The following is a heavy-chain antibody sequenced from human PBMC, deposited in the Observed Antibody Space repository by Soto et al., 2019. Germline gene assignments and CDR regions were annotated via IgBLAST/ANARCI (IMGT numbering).Heavy chain of an antibody. CDR2: ISAYNGNT. Sequence: ASVKVSCKASGYTFTSYGISWVRQAPGQGLEWMGWISAYNGNTNYAQKLQGRVTMTTDTSTSTAYMELRSLRSDDTAVYYCEWTESSGWYDAFDIWGQGTMVTVSS. CDR3: EWTESSGWYDAFDI. D-gene: IGHD6-19*01. CDR1: GYTFTSYG. V-gene: IGHV1-18*01. J-gene: IGHJ3*02.